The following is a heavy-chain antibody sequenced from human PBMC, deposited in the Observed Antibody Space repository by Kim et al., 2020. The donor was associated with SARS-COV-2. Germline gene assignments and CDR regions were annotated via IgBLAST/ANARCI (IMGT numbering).Heavy chain of an antibody. CDR3: ARGGTVTSDY. CDR1: GGSISSYY. J-gene: IGHJ4*02. CDR2: IYYSGST. D-gene: IGHD4-17*01. Sequence: SETLSLTCTVSGGSISSYYWSWIRQPPGKGLEWIGYIYYSGSTNYNPSLKSRVTISVDTSKNQFSLKLSSVTAADTAVYYCARGGTVTSDYWGQGTLVTVSS. V-gene: IGHV4-59*01.